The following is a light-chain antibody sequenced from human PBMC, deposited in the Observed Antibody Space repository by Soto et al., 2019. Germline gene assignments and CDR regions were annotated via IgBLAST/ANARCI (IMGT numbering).Light chain of an antibody. V-gene: IGLV2-14*03. J-gene: IGLJ2*01. Sequence: QSALTQPASVSGSPGQSITISCTGTDSDIGGYNYVSWYQHHPGKAPKVLIYDVTDRPSGVSNRFSGSKSGNTASLTISGLQAEDEADYYCSSYTRTDTRVEFGGGTKLTVL. CDR1: DSDIGGYNY. CDR2: DVT. CDR3: SSYTRTDTRVE.